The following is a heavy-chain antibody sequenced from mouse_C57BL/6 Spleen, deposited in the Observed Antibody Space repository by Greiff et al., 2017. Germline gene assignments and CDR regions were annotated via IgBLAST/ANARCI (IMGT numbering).Heavy chain of an antibody. CDR3: ARDDAYNAGFAY. J-gene: IGHJ3*01. D-gene: IGHD2-3*01. Sequence: QVQLQQPGAELVRPGSSVKLSCKASGYTFTSYWMHWVKQRPIQGLEWIGNIDPSDSETHYNQKFKDKATLTVDKSSSTAYMQLSSLTSEDSAVYYCARDDAYNAGFAYWGQGTLVTVSA. CDR1: GYTFTSYW. V-gene: IGHV1-52*01. CDR2: IDPSDSET.